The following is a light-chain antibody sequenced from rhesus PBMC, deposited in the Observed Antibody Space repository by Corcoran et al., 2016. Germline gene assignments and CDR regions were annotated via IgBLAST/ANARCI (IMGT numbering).Light chain of an antibody. CDR1: QNIYSN. Sequence: DIQMTQSPSALSASVGDRVTISCRASQNIYSNLAWYQQKPGKAPKLLIYAASSLQTGIPSRFSGCGSGTDFTLAFSCLQPDDSAAYYCQHYFDNPLTFGGGTKVGLK. CDR3: QHYFDNPLT. V-gene: IGKV1S8*01. CDR2: AAS. J-gene: IGKJ4*01.